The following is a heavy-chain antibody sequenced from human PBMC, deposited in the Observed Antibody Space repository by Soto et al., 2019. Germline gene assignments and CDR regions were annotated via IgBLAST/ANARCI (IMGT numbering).Heavy chain of an antibody. D-gene: IGHD6-13*01. V-gene: IGHV2-5*02. J-gene: IGHJ2*01. CDR2: IYWDDDK. Sequence: QITLKESGPTLVKPTQTLTLTCTFSGFSLSTSGVGVGWIRQPPGKALEWLALIYWDDDKRYSPSLKSRLTLTKDPSKNQVVLTMTNMDPVDTATYYCAHRLVAAAGYWYFDLWGRGTLVTVSS. CDR3: AHRLVAAAGYWYFDL. CDR1: GFSLSTSGVG.